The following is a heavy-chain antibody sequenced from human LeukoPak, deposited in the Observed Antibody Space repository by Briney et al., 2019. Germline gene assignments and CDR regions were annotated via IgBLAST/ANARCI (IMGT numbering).Heavy chain of an antibody. CDR2: IMPILGIA. V-gene: IGHV1-69*04. J-gene: IGHJ5*02. Sequence: SVKVSCXASGGTFSSYTISWVRLAPGQGLEWMGRIMPILGIANYAQKFQGRVTITADKSTSTAYMELSSLRSEDTAVYYCARDPHCSSTSCYKWFDPWGQGTLVTVSS. D-gene: IGHD2-2*02. CDR1: GGTFSSYT. CDR3: ARDPHCSSTSCYKWFDP.